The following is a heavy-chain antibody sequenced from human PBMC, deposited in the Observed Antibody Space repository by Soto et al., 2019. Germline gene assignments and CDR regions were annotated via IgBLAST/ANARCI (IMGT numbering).Heavy chain of an antibody. J-gene: IGHJ5*02. CDR2: ISAYNGNT. D-gene: IGHD6-13*01. Sequence: ASVKVSCKASGYTFTSYGISWVRQAPGQGLEWMGWISAYNGNTNYAQKLQGRVTMTTDTSTSTAYMELRGLRSDDTAVDYCARDIGIAAAGTNWFDPWGQGTLVTVSS. CDR3: ARDIGIAAAGTNWFDP. V-gene: IGHV1-18*01. CDR1: GYTFTSYG.